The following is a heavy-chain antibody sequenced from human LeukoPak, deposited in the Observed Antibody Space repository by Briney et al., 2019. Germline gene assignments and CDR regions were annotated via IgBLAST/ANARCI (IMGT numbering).Heavy chain of an antibody. CDR1: GGSFSGYY. V-gene: IGHV4-34*01. CDR2: INHSGST. CDR3: ASESYSGGSCFDY. Sequence: QPSETLSLTCAVYGGSFSGYYWSWIRQPPGKGLEWIGEINHSGSTNYNPSLKSRVTISVDTSKNQFSLKLSSVTAADSAVYYCASESYSGGSCFDYWGLGTLVTV. J-gene: IGHJ4*02. D-gene: IGHD2-15*01.